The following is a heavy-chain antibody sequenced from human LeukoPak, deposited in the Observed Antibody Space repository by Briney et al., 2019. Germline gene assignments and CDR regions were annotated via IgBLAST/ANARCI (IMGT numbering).Heavy chain of an antibody. Sequence: TGGSLRLSRVASGFTFSTYWMTWVRQAPGRGLERVANIEDDGRRTFYLDSVKGRFTISRDNAKSSLYLQMNSLRAEDTAVYYCARGRCSTSCFPNYWGQGTLVTVSS. D-gene: IGHD2-2*01. CDR3: ARGRCSTSCFPNY. J-gene: IGHJ4*02. V-gene: IGHV3-7*01. CDR2: IEDDGRRT. CDR1: GFTFSTYW.